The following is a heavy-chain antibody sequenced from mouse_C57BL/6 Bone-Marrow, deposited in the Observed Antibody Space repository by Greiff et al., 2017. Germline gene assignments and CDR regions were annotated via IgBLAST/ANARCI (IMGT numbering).Heavy chain of an antibody. V-gene: IGHV1-5*01. CDR1: GYTFTSYW. Sequence: VQLKQSGTVLARPGASVKMSCKTSGYTFTSYWMHWVKQRPGQGLEWIGAIYPGNSDTSYNQKFKGKAKLTAVTSASTAYMELSSLTNEDSAVYYCTRREHDGYYVEFDYWGQGTTLTVSS. D-gene: IGHD2-3*01. CDR2: IYPGNSDT. CDR3: TRREHDGYYVEFDY. J-gene: IGHJ2*01.